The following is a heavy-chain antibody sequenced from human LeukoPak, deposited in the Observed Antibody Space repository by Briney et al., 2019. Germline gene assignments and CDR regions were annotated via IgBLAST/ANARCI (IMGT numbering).Heavy chain of an antibody. CDR3: ARPAAAGLLDI. CDR1: GGSFSGYY. CDR2: INHSGST. D-gene: IGHD6-13*01. V-gene: IGHV4-34*01. J-gene: IGHJ3*02. Sequence: SETLSLTCAVYGGSFSGYYWSWIRQPPGKGLEWIGEINHSGSTNYNPSLKGRVTISVDTSKNQFSLKLSSVTAADTAVYYCARPAAAGLLDIWGQGTMVTVSS.